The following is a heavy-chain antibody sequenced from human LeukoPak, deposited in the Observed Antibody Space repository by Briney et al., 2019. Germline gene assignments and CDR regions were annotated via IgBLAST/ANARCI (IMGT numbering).Heavy chain of an antibody. CDR3: ARGGGYTYANGMDV. CDR2: ISAYNGNT. CDR1: GYTFTPYV. V-gene: IGHV1-18*01. Sequence: ASVKVSCKASGYTFTPYVISWLRQAPGQGLEWMGWISAYNGNTNYAQKLQGRVTMTTDTSTTTAYMDLRSLRSDDTAVYYCARGGGYTYANGMDVWGQGTTVTVSS. D-gene: IGHD5-18*01. J-gene: IGHJ6*02.